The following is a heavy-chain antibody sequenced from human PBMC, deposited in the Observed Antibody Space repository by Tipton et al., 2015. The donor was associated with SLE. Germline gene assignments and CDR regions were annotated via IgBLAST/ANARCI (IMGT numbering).Heavy chain of an antibody. CDR3: AKVSRYLSYGMDV. CDR1: GFTFSSYW. Sequence: SLRLSCAASGFTFSSYWMTWVRQAPGKGLKWVANINQDGSEKYYVGSVKGRFTISRDNAKNSLYLQMTSLRAEDTAVYYCAKVSRYLSYGMDVWGQGTTVTVSS. V-gene: IGHV3-7*01. CDR2: INQDGSEK. D-gene: IGHD3-16*02. J-gene: IGHJ6*02.